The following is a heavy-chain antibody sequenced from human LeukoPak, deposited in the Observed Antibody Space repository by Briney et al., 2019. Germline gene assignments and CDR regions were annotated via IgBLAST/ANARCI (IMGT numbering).Heavy chain of an antibody. V-gene: IGHV1-8*01. CDR2: MNPNSGNT. Sequence: ASVKVSCKASRYTFTSYDINWVRQATGQGLEWMGWMNPNSGNTGYAQKFQGRVTMTRNTSISTAYMELSSLRSDDTAVYYCARDLSASRIQLWLSPSAYYYGMDVWGQGTTVTVSS. CDR3: ARDLSASRIQLWLSPSAYYYGMDV. CDR1: RYTFTSYD. J-gene: IGHJ6*02. D-gene: IGHD5-18*01.